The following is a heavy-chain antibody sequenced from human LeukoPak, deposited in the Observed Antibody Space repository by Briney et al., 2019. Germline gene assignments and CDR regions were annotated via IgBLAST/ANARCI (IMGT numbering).Heavy chain of an antibody. Sequence: PGGSLRLSCAASGFSVTDYAMTWIRQSPGKGLEWFSSMSDIGPNTYYADSVKGRFTISRDTSKNTLFLHMNSLRAGDTALYYCARRLSLRFDAFAVWGPGTVVTVSS. V-gene: IGHV3-23*01. CDR2: MSDIGPNT. D-gene: IGHD3-3*01. CDR3: ARRLSLRFDAFAV. CDR1: GFSVTDYA. J-gene: IGHJ3*01.